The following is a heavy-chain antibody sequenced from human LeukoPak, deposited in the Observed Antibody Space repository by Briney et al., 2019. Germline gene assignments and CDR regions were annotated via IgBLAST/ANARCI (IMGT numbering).Heavy chain of an antibody. Sequence: SVKVSCKASGFTFTSSAVQWVRQARGQRLEWIGWIVVGSGNTNYAQKFQERVTITRDMSTSTAYMELSSLRSEDTAVYYCAAEPLDSSGYYSAFDIWGQGTVVTVSS. CDR2: IVVGSGNT. V-gene: IGHV1-58*01. CDR3: AAEPLDSSGYYSAFDI. CDR1: GFTFTSSA. D-gene: IGHD3-22*01. J-gene: IGHJ3*02.